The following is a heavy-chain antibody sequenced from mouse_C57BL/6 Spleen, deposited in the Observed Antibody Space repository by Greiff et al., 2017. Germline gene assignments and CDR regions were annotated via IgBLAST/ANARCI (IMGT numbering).Heavy chain of an antibody. CDR2: ISSGSSTI. CDR1: GFTFSDYG. Sequence: EVKLVESGGGLVKPGGSLKLSCAASGFTFSDYGMHWVRQAPEKGLEWVAYISSGSSTIYYADTVKGRFTLSRDNAKNTLFLQMTSLRSEDTAMYYCARGATVVATYPFDYWGQGTTLTVSS. CDR3: ARGATVVATYPFDY. V-gene: IGHV5-17*01. J-gene: IGHJ2*01. D-gene: IGHD1-1*01.